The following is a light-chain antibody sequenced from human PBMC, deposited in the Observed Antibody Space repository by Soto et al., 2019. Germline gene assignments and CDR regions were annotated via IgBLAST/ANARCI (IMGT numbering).Light chain of an antibody. CDR2: GAS. Sequence: IALRQSPATLSEYVGERATLSCRASQSVSSNLAWYQQKPGQAPRLLIYGASTRATGIPARFSGSGSGTEFTLTISSLQSEDFAVYYCQQYNNWPQTFGQGTKVDI. CDR1: QSVSSN. J-gene: IGKJ1*01. V-gene: IGKV3-15*01. CDR3: QQYNNWPQT.